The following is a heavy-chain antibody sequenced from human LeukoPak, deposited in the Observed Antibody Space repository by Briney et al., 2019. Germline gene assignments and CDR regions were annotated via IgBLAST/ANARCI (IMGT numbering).Heavy chain of an antibody. V-gene: IGHV3-53*01. D-gene: IGHD2/OR15-2a*01. CDR2: IYSGGST. J-gene: IGHJ4*02. Sequence: PGGSLRLSCAASGFTVSSNYMSWVRQAPGKGLEWVSVIYSGGSTYYADSLKGRFTVSRDNSKNTLYLQMNSLRAEDTAVYYCARLPRGEYWGQGTLVTVSS. CDR1: GFTVSSNY. CDR3: ARLPRGEY.